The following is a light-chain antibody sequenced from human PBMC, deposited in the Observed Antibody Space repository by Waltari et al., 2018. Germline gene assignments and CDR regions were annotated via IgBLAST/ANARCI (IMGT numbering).Light chain of an antibody. J-gene: IGLJ2*01. V-gene: IGLV2-23*02. CDR1: ISDVGRYNL. Sequence: QSALTQPASVSGSPGQPIPISCTGTISDVGRYNLVSWYQQHPGKAPKLMIYEVSKRPSGVSNRFSGSKSGNTASLTISGLQAEDEADYYCCSYAGSSAVVFGGGTKLTVL. CDR2: EVS. CDR3: CSYAGSSAVV.